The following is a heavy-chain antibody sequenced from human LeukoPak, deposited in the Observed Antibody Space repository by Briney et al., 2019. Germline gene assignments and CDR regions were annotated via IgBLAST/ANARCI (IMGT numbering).Heavy chain of an antibody. J-gene: IGHJ6*01. CDR3: ARDGYCSSTSCLDYYYGIDV. Sequence: PGGSLRLSCAASEFTFSSYSMNWVRQAPGKGLEWVSSISGSSSYIYYADSVKGRFTISRDNAKNSLYLQMNSLRAEDTAVYYCARDGYCSSTSCLDYYYGIDVWGKGPRSPSPQ. CDR1: EFTFSSYS. V-gene: IGHV3-21*01. D-gene: IGHD2-2*03. CDR2: ISGSSSYI.